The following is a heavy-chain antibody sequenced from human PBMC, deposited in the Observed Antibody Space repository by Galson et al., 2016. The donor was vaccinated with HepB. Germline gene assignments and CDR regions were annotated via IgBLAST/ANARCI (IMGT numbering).Heavy chain of an antibody. V-gene: IGHV1-46*01. CDR1: GYTFTSYY. J-gene: IGHJ3*02. CDR3: ARSPYNWNLHPIQNAFDI. D-gene: IGHD1-20*01. Sequence: SVKVSCKASGYTFTSYYMHWVRQAPGQGLEWMGIINPSGGSTSYAQKFQGRVTMTRDTSTSTAYMELSSLRSEDTAVYYCARSPYNWNLHPIQNAFDIWGQGTMVTVSS. CDR2: INPSGGST.